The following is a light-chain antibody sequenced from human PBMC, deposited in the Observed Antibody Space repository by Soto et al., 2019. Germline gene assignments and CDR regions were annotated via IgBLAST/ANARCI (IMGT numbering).Light chain of an antibody. J-gene: IGLJ3*02. CDR2: DTD. V-gene: IGLV1-51*01. CDR3: AACDSGLSAVV. CDR1: TSNIGNNY. Sequence: QSVLTQPPSVSAAPGQKVAISCSGSTSNIGNNYVSWYQQLPEKAPKLLIYDTDKRPSGIPDRFSGSKSGTSATLGIIGLQTGDEAEYYCAACDSGLSAVVFGGWTKLTVL.